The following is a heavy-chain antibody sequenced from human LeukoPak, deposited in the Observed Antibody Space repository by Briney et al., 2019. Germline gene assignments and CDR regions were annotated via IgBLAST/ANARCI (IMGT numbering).Heavy chain of an antibody. Sequence: GASVKVSCKASGYLFTSYGISWVRQAPGQGLEWMGWISAHYGNTNYAQNFQGRLTMTTDTSTNTAYMELSSLRPDDTAVYYCARDIGYDFLSLHGSDWFDPWGQGTLVTVSS. J-gene: IGHJ5*02. V-gene: IGHV1-18*01. CDR3: ARDIGYDFLSLHGSDWFDP. D-gene: IGHD3-3*01. CDR1: GYLFTSYG. CDR2: ISAHYGNT.